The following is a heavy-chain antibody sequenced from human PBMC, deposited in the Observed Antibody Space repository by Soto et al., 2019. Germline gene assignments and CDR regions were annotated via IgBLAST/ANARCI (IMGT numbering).Heavy chain of an antibody. CDR1: GYSFTTYW. CDR3: ARHEATYYNFYGMDV. J-gene: IGHJ6*02. V-gene: IGHV5-51*01. CDR2: IHPGESDT. Sequence: GESLKISCKSYGYSFTTYWIAWVRQVPGKGLEWMGSIHPGESDTRYSPAFQGQVAISADRSITTAYLQWSSLTASDTAMYYCARHEATYYNFYGMDVWGQGTPVTVSS.